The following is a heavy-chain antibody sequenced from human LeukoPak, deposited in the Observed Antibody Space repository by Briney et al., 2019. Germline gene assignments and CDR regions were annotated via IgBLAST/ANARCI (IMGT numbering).Heavy chain of an antibody. CDR1: GFTFSSYA. Sequence: PGGTLRLSCAASGFTFSSYAMSWVRQAPGKGLEWVSVIYSGGSTYYADSVKGRFTISRDNAKNSLYLQMNSLRAEDTAVYYCARDLNWNYGIDYWGQGTLVTVSS. J-gene: IGHJ4*02. CDR3: ARDLNWNYGIDY. D-gene: IGHD1-7*01. V-gene: IGHV3-66*01. CDR2: IYSGGST.